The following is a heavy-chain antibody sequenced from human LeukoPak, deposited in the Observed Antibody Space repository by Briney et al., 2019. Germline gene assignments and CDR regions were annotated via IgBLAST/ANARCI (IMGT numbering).Heavy chain of an antibody. J-gene: IGHJ5*02. CDR3: ARGKAAGQVDLFDP. V-gene: IGHV3-23*01. Sequence: GGSLRLSCAASGFTFSNYSMTWVRQGPGKGLEWVSTVVGSGDGTFYADPVKGRFTMSRDNSKNTLYLQMSSHRAEDTAVYYCARGKAAGQVDLFDPWGQGTLVTVSS. CDR2: VVGSGDGT. D-gene: IGHD6-13*01. CDR1: GFTFSNYS.